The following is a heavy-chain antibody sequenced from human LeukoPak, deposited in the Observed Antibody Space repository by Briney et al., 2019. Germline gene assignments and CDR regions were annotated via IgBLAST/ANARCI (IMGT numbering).Heavy chain of an antibody. CDR3: ARGAYYYED. D-gene: IGHD3-22*01. Sequence: PGGSLRLSCAASGFTFSNAWMSWVRQAPGKGLEWVSYISSSSSTIYYADSVKGRFTISRDNAKNSLYLQMNSLRAEDTAVYYCARGAYYYEDWGQGTLVTVSS. V-gene: IGHV3-48*01. CDR2: ISSSSSTI. J-gene: IGHJ4*02. CDR1: GFTFSNAW.